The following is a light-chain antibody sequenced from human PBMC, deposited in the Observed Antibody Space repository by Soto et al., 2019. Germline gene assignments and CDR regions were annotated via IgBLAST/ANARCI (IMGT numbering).Light chain of an antibody. Sequence: QSVLTQPPSVSGAPGQRVTISCTGSSSNIGAGYDVHWYQQLPGTAPKLLLYGNINRPSGVPDRFSGSKSGSSASLAITGLQDEDEADYFCQSYDSSLSDSRVFGGGTKLTVL. V-gene: IGLV1-40*01. J-gene: IGLJ2*01. CDR3: QSYDSSLSDSRV. CDR2: GNI. CDR1: SSNIGAGYD.